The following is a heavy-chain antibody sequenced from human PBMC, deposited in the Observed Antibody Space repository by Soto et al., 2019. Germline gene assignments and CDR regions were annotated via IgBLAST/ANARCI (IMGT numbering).Heavy chain of an antibody. D-gene: IGHD5-18*01. CDR3: TTEKKYSTTWPNLDY. J-gene: IGHJ4*02. CDR2: IKSKIDGGTS. V-gene: IGHV3-15*07. Sequence: EVQLVESGGGLVKPGGSLRLSCAASGFSFSKTWMNWVRQAPGKGLEWVGRIKSKIDGGTSDYPAPVESRFSISRADSKYTVYLQMNSLKTEDKAVYYCTTEKKYSTTWPNLDYWGQGALVTVSS. CDR1: GFSFSKTW.